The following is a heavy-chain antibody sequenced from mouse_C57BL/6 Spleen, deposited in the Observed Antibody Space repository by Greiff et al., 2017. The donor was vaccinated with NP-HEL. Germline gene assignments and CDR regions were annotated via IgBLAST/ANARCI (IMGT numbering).Heavy chain of an antibody. J-gene: IGHJ2*01. CDR2: INPGSGGT. CDR3: ARSPRQYCDY. D-gene: IGHD3-2*01. CDR1: GYAFTNYL. V-gene: IGHV1-54*01. Sequence: QVQLQQSGAELVRPGTSVKVSCKASGYAFTNYLIEWVKQRPGQGLEWIGVINPGSGGTNYNEKFKGKATLTADKSSSTAYMQLSSLTSEDSAVYFCARSPRQYCDYWGQGTTLTVSS.